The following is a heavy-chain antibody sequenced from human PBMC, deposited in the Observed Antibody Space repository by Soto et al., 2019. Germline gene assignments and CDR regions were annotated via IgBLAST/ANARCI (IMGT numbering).Heavy chain of an antibody. V-gene: IGHV3-9*01. D-gene: IGHD6-19*01. CDR2: ISWNSGSI. J-gene: IGHJ3*02. CDR3: AKDMDGYGAAERQWLIVAFDI. Sequence: GGSLRLSCAASGFTFDDYAMHWVRQAPGKGLEWVSGISWNSGSIGYADSVKGRFTISRDNAKNSLYLQMNSLRAEDTALYYCAKDMDGYGAAERQWLIVAFDIWGQGTMVTVSS. CDR1: GFTFDDYA.